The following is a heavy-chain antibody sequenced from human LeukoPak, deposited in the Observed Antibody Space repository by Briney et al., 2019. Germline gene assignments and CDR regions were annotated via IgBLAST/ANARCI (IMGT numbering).Heavy chain of an antibody. J-gene: IGHJ3*02. Sequence: GGSLRLSCAASGFTFSSYSMNWVRQAPGKGLEWVSYISSSSTIYYADSVKGRFTISRDNSKNTLYLQLSSLRAEDTAVYYCAKDSSDSSYYLDAFDIWGQGTMVTVSS. CDR3: AKDSSDSSYYLDAFDI. V-gene: IGHV3-48*01. D-gene: IGHD6-13*01. CDR2: ISSSSTI. CDR1: GFTFSSYS.